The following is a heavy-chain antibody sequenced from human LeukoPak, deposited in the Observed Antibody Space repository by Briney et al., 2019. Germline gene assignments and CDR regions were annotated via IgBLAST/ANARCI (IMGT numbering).Heavy chain of an antibody. CDR3: ARESIVVVPAAMGGYNWFDP. D-gene: IGHD2-2*01. V-gene: IGHV4-31*03. Sequence: SETLSLTCTVSGGSISSGGYYWSWIRQHPGKGLEWIGYIYYSGSTYYNPSLKSRVTISVDTSKNQFSLKLSSVTAADTAVYYCARESIVVVPAAMGGYNWFDPWGQGTLVTVSS. CDR1: GGSISSGGYY. J-gene: IGHJ5*02. CDR2: IYYSGST.